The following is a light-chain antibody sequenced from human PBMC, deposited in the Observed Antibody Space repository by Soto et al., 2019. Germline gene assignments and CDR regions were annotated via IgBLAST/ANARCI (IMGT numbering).Light chain of an antibody. V-gene: IGKV3-20*01. CDR1: QSVSNNY. Sequence: EIVLTPSPGTLSLSPVERATLSCRASQSVSNNYLAWYQQKPGQAPRLLIYGASNRATGIPDRFSGSGSGTDFTLTISRLEPEDFAVYYCQQYGSSLITFGQGTRLEIK. CDR2: GAS. J-gene: IGKJ5*01. CDR3: QQYGSSLIT.